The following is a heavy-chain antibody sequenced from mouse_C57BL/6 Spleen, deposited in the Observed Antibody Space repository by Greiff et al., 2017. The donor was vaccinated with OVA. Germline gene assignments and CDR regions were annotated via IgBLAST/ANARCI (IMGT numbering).Heavy chain of an antibody. D-gene: IGHD2-5*01. CDR1: GYTFTSYW. J-gene: IGHJ3*01. CDR2: IYPGSGST. V-gene: IGHV1-55*01. CDR3: ARYYSNYDFAY. Sequence: QVQLKQPGAELVKPGASVKMSCKASGYTFTSYWITWVKQRPGQGLAWIGDIYPGSGSTNYNEKFKSKATLTVDTSSSTAYMQLSSLTSEDSAVYYCARYYSNYDFAYWGQGTLVTVSA.